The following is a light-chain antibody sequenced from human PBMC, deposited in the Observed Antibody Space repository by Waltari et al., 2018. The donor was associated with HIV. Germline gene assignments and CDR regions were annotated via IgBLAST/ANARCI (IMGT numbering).Light chain of an antibody. CDR2: DVS. Sequence: QSALTQPPSASGSPGQSVTISCTGTSSDVGGYTYVSWYQQHPGRAPKLMTVDVSKRPSGVPDRFSGSKSGNTASLTISALQPEDEADYYCKSYMGSLRWVFGGGTKLTVL. J-gene: IGLJ3*02. CDR3: KSYMGSLRWV. V-gene: IGLV2-8*01. CDR1: SSDVGGYTY.